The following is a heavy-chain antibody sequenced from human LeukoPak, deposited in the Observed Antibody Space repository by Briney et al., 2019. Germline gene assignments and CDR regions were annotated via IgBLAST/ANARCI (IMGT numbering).Heavy chain of an antibody. D-gene: IGHD1-26*01. CDR1: GGSISSGDYY. J-gene: IGHJ4*02. CDR2: IYYSGST. Sequence: SETLSLTCTVSGGSISSGDYYWSWIRQPPGKGLEWIGYIYYSGSTYYNPSLKSRVTITVDTSKNQFSLKLSSVTAADTAVYYCARGLGGSERFDYWGQGTLVTVSS. CDR3: ARGLGGSERFDY. V-gene: IGHV4-30-4*08.